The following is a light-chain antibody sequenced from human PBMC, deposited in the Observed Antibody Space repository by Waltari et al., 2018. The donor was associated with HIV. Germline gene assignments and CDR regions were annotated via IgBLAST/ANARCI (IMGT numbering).Light chain of an antibody. CDR1: TSNIANNY. V-gene: IGLV1-51*02. CDR3: GTWDNSLRAGV. CDR2: ETT. J-gene: IGLJ2*01. Sequence: QSVVTQPPSVSAAPGQRVTISCSGSTSNIANNYVSWYLQLPGSAPKLLIYETTTRPSGIPDRLSGSKSGTTATLGITGLQTGDEAVYYCGTWDNSLRAGVFGGGTKLTVL.